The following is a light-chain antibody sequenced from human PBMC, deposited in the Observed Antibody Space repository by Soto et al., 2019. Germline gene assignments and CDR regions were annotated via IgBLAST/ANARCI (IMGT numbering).Light chain of an antibody. CDR2: GAS. CDR3: QQYNNWPPYT. V-gene: IGKV3-15*01. Sequence: EIVMTQSPATLSVSPGERATLSCRASQSVSSNLAWYQQNPGQAPRLLIYGASTRATGIPARFSGSGSGTEFTLTIRSLQSEDFAVYYCQQYNNWPPYTFGKGNKLPIK. J-gene: IGKJ2*01. CDR1: QSVSSN.